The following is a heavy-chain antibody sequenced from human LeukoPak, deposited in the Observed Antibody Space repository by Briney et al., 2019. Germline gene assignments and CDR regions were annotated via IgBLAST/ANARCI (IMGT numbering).Heavy chain of an antibody. V-gene: IGHV3-23*01. D-gene: IGHD6-19*01. J-gene: IGHJ4*02. CDR3: AKGYSSGWYCFDY. Sequence: PGGSLRLSCAASGFTFSNYYMSWVRQAPGKGLEYVSTISASGGSTYYADSVKGRFTISRDNSKNTLYLQMNSLRAEDTAIYYCAKGYSSGWYCFDYWGQGTLVTVSS. CDR2: ISASGGST. CDR1: GFTFSNYY.